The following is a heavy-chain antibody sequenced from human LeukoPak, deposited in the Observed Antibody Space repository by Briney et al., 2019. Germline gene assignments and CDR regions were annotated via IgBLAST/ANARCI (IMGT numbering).Heavy chain of an antibody. D-gene: IGHD3-10*01. CDR2: ISYDGSNK. Sequence: GRSLRLSCAASGFTFSSYGMHWVRQAPGKGLEWVAVISYDGSNKYYADSVKGRFTISRDNSKNTLYLQMNSLRAEDTAVYYCAKARGFEGWFDPWGQGTLVTVSS. J-gene: IGHJ5*02. CDR1: GFTFSSYG. V-gene: IGHV3-30*18. CDR3: AKARGFEGWFDP.